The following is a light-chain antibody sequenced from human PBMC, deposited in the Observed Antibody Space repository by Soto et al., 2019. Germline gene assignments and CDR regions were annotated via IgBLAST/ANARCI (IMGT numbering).Light chain of an antibody. J-gene: IGKJ4*01. CDR2: GAS. CDR1: QTISND. Sequence: EVVMTQSPATVSVSPGEGVTLSCRASQTISNDLAWYQQKPGKAPRLLIYGASTRATGVPARFSGGGSGTALTITISSRQSEDVAVYYCEQNNKCHPVTFGGGTKVEIK. CDR3: EQNNKCHPVT. V-gene: IGKV3-15*01.